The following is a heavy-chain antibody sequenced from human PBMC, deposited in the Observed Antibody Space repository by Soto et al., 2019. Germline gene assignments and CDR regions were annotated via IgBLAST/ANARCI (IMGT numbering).Heavy chain of an antibody. V-gene: IGHV3-33*01. CDR1: GFTFSSYG. CDR2: IWYDGSNK. J-gene: IGHJ3*02. CDR3: ARIRGIMITFGGVIADAFDI. Sequence: GGSLRLSCVASGFTFSSYGMHWVRQAPGKGLEWVGVIWYDGSNKYYAVSVKSRITINPDTSKNQFSLQLNSVTPEDTAVYYCARIRGIMITFGGVIADAFDIWGQGTMVTVSS. D-gene: IGHD3-16*02.